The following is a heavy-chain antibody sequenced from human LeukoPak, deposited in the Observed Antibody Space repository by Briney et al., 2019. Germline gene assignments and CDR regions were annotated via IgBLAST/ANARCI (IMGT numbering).Heavy chain of an antibody. CDR1: GFTFSSYW. D-gene: IGHD3-3*01. V-gene: IGHV3-74*01. CDR3: AKDPFTIFGVVTPRWFDP. Sequence: GGSLRLSCAASGFTFSSYWMHWVRQAPGKGLVWASRINTDGSSTSYADSVKGRFTISRDNAKNTLYLQMNSLRAEDTAVYYCAKDPFTIFGVVTPRWFDPWGQGTLVTVSS. J-gene: IGHJ5*02. CDR2: INTDGSST.